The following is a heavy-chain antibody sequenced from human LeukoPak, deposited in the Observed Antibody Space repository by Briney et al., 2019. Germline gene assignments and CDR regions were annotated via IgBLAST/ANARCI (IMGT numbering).Heavy chain of an antibody. D-gene: IGHD6-13*01. J-gene: IGHJ5*02. CDR1: GGSISSYY. V-gene: IGHV4-59*01. CDR3: ARHIAAARFDP. Sequence: SETLSLTCTVSGGSISSYYWSWIRQPPGKGLEWIGYIYYSGSTNYNPSLKSRVTLSVDTSKNQFSLKLSSVTAADTAVYYCARHIAAARFDPWGQGTLVTVSS. CDR2: IYYSGST.